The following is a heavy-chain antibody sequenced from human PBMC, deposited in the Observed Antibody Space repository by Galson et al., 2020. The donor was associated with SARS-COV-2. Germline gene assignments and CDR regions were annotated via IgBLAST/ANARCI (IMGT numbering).Heavy chain of an antibody. V-gene: IGHV4-34*01. J-gene: IGHJ6*03. CDR2: VNVGGNT. CDR1: GGSFSGYS. Sequence: SETLSLTCAVSGGSFSGYSWTWIRLPPGKGLEWIGEVNVGGNTNYSPSLRSRVTISVDTSKNQFSLNLRSVTPADTALYYCARGHRGVVPSPVLGLGTFYSYYYMDVWAKVTTVAVSS. CDR3: ARGHRGVVPSPVLGLGTFYSYYYMDV. D-gene: IGHD3-10*01.